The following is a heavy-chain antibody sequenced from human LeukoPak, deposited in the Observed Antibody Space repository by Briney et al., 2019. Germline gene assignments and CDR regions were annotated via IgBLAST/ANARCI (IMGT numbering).Heavy chain of an antibody. V-gene: IGHV3-66*01. CDR2: VYSGGST. CDR1: GFTFSNYA. J-gene: IGHJ2*01. Sequence: GGSLRLSCAASGFTFSNYAMHWARQAPGKGLEWVSVVYSGGSTYYADSVKGRFTISRDYSKNTLYLQMNNLRAEDTAVYYCASPSVEMTAINGWYFDVWGRGTLVTVSS. CDR3: ASPSVEMTAINGWYFDV. D-gene: IGHD5-24*01.